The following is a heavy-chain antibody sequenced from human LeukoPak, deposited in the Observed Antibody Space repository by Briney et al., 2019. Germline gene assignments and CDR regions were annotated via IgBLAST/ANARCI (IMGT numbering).Heavy chain of an antibody. CDR3: ARGRMRRGFDY. V-gene: IGHV4-61*02. CDR1: GGSISSGSYY. D-gene: IGHD1-14*01. CDR2: IYTSGST. Sequence: SETLSLTCTVSGGSISSGSYYWSWIRQPAGKGLEWIGRIYTSGSTNYNPSLKSRVTISVDTSKNQFSLKLSSVTAADTAVYYCARGRMRRGFDYWGQGTLVTVSS. J-gene: IGHJ4*02.